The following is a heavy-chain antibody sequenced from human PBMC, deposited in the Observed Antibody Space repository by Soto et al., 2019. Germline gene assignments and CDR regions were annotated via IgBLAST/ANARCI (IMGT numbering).Heavy chain of an antibody. D-gene: IGHD3-22*01. CDR2: IYSGGDT. V-gene: IGHV3-66*01. Sequence: PGGSLRLSCAASGFTVSSNYMSWVRQAPGKGLEWVSVIYSGGDTYYADSVKGRFTVSRDDSKNTLYLQMNSLRVEDTAIYYCAREDYHDSSGCSFWGQGTLVTVSS. CDR1: GFTVSSNY. CDR3: AREDYHDSSGCSF. J-gene: IGHJ4*02.